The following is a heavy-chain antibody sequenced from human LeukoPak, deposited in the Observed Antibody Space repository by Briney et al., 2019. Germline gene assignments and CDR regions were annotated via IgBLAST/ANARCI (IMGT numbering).Heavy chain of an antibody. CDR2: INPSGDST. CDR3: ARSWLRGVLDY. J-gene: IGHJ4*02. V-gene: IGHV1-46*01. CDR1: GYTFTSYY. D-gene: IGHD5-12*01. Sequence: ASVKVSCRASGYTFTSYYMHWVRQAPGQGLEWMGIINPSGDSTNYAQKFQGRVTMTRDTSTSTVYMELSSLRSEDTAVYYCARSWLRGVLDYWGQGTLVTVSS.